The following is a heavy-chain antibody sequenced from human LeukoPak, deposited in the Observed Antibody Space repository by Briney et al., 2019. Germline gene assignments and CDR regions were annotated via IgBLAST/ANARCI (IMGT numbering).Heavy chain of an antibody. V-gene: IGHV4-39*01. CDR1: GGSISSSSYY. CDR3: ARHPLTSRYDY. CDR2: IYYSGST. J-gene: IGHJ4*02. Sequence: SETLFLTCTVSGGSISSSSYYWGWIRQPPGKGLEWIGSIYYSGSTYYNPSLKSRVTISVDTSKNQFSLKLSSVTAADTAVYYCARHPLTSRYDYWGQGTLVTVSS.